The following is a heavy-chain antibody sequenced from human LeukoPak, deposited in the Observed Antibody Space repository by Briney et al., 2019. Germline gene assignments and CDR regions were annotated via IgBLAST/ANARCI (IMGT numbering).Heavy chain of an antibody. CDR1: GFTFSSYA. CDR2: ISGSGGST. Sequence: GGSLRLSCAASGFTFSSYAMSWVRQAPGKGLEWVSAISGSGGSTYYADSVKGRFTISRDNSKNTLHLQMNSLRAEDTAVYYCATYDYVWGSYRWYFDYWGQGTLVTVSS. J-gene: IGHJ4*02. CDR3: ATYDYVWGSYRWYFDY. D-gene: IGHD3-16*02. V-gene: IGHV3-23*01.